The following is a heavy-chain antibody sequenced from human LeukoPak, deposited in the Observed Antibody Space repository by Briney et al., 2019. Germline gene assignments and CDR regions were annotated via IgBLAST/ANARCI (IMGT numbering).Heavy chain of an antibody. CDR3: ARDVRPYSSSWYFDY. Sequence: GGSLRLSCAASGFTFSSYSMNWGRQAPGKGLEWVSSISSSSSYIYYADSVKGRFTISRDNAKNSLYLQMNSLRAEDTAVYYCARDVRPYSSSWYFDYWGQGTLVTVSS. CDR2: ISSSSSYI. V-gene: IGHV3-21*01. D-gene: IGHD6-13*01. J-gene: IGHJ4*02. CDR1: GFTFSSYS.